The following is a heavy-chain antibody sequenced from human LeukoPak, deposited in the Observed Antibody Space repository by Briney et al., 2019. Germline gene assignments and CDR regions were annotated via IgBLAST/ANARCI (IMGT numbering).Heavy chain of an antibody. D-gene: IGHD7-27*01. CDR1: GFTFSRYW. J-gene: IGHJ4*02. V-gene: IGHV3-7*01. CDR3: VKGNWGDY. Sequence: GGSLRLSCAASGFTFSRYWMSWVRQAPGKGLEWVANIKQDGSEKYYVDSVKGRFTISRDNAKNSLYLQMNSLRAEDTAVYYCVKGNWGDYWGQGALVTVSS. CDR2: IKQDGSEK.